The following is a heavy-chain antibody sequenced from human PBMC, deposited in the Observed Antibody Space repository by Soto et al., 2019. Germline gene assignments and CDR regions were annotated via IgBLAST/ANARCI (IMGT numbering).Heavy chain of an antibody. Sequence: SETLSLTCTVSGGSISSSSYYWGWIRQPPGKGLEWIGSIYYSGSTYYNPSLKSRVTISVDTSKNQFSLKLSSVTAADTAVYYCARRGYCSGGSCYPTPFDYWGQGTLVTSP. CDR3: ARRGYCSGGSCYPTPFDY. CDR1: GGSISSSSYY. V-gene: IGHV4-39*01. J-gene: IGHJ4*02. CDR2: IYYSGST. D-gene: IGHD2-15*01.